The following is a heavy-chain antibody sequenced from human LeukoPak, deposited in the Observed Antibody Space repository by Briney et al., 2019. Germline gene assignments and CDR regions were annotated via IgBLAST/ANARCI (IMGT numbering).Heavy chain of an antibody. J-gene: IGHJ4*02. Sequence: PGGSLRLSCAASGFTFSSYWMSWVRQAPGKGLEWVANIKQDGSEKYYVDSVKGRLTISRDNAKNSLYLQMNSLRAEDTAVYYCARFMMGGSRGYFDYWGQGTLVTVSS. CDR2: IKQDGSEK. CDR1: GFTFSSYW. CDR3: ARFMMGGSRGYFDY. D-gene: IGHD3-16*01. V-gene: IGHV3-7*01.